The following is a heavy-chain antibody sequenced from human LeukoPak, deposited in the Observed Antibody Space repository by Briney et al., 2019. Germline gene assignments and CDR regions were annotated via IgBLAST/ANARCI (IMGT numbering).Heavy chain of an antibody. Sequence: SETLSLTCTVSGGSISSYYWSWIRQPPGKGLEWVGYIYYSGSTNYNPSLKSRVTISVDTSKNKFSLKLSSVTAADTSVYYCARLGGVRYFDWLSDYYYYGKDVWGQGTTVTVSS. V-gene: IGHV4-59*08. J-gene: IGHJ6*02. CDR3: ARLGGVRYFDWLSDYYYYGKDV. D-gene: IGHD3-9*01. CDR1: GGSISSYY. CDR2: IYYSGST.